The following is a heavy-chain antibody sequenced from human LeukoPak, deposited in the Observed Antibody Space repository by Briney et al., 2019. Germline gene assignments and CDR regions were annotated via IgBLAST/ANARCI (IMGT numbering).Heavy chain of an antibody. J-gene: IGHJ4*02. CDR1: GGSISSYY. Sequence: KPSETLSLTCSVSGGSISSYYWSWIRQPPGKGLEWIRYIYYSGSTNYNPSLKSRVTISVDTSKNQFSLKLSSVTAADTAVYYCARHGSGSGTFGYWGQGTLVTVSS. CDR2: IYYSGST. V-gene: IGHV4-59*08. D-gene: IGHD1-26*01. CDR3: ARHGSGSGTFGY.